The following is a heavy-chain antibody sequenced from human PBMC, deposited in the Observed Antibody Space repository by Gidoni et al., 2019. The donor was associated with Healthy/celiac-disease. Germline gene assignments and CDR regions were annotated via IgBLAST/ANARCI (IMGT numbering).Heavy chain of an antibody. CDR1: GGSFSGYY. Sequence: QVQLQQWGAGLLKPSETLSLTCAVYGGSFSGYYWSWIRQPPGKGLEWIGEINHSGSTNYNPSLKSRVTISVDTSKNQFSLKLSSVTAADTAVYYGAQIAVAGQGAVGWFDPWGQGTLVTVSS. CDR3: AQIAVAGQGAVGWFDP. J-gene: IGHJ5*02. V-gene: IGHV4-34*01. CDR2: INHSGST. D-gene: IGHD6-19*01.